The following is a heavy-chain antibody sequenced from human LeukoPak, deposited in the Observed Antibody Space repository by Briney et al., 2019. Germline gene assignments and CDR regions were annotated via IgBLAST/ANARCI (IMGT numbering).Heavy chain of an antibody. CDR2: IYPGDSDT. Sequence: GESLKISCKGSGYSFTSYWIAWVRQMPGKGLEWMGIIYPGDSDTRYSPSFQGQATISADKSTSTAYLQWSSLKASDSAMYYCARPDLNSGSYSLDYWGQGTLVTVSS. CDR3: ARPDLNSGSYSLDY. D-gene: IGHD1-26*01. CDR1: GYSFTSYW. J-gene: IGHJ4*02. V-gene: IGHV5-51*01.